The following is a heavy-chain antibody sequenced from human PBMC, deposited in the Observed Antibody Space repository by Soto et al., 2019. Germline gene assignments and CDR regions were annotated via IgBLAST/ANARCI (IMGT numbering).Heavy chain of an antibody. CDR2: INHSGST. D-gene: IGHD6-6*01. J-gene: IGHJ4*02. Sequence: PSETLSLPCAVSGGSFSGYYWTWIRQPPGTGLEWIGEINHSGSTNYNPSLKSRVTISVDTSKNQFSLKLTSVTAANTAVYYCARIRRPPRSSDFWGQAILVSVFS. CDR3: ARIRRPPRSSDF. V-gene: IGHV4-34*01. CDR1: GGSFSGYY.